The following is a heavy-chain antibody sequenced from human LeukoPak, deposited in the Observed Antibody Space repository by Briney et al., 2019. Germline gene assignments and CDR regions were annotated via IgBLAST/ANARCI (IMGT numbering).Heavy chain of an antibody. J-gene: IGHJ4*02. Sequence: GGSLRLSCAASGFTFSSYAMSWVRQAPGKGLEWVSIVTGSGGSTYYADSVKGRFTISRDNSKNTLYLQMNSLRAEDTAVYYCAKGPRLRLGELSLGYWGQGTLVTVSS. V-gene: IGHV3-23*01. CDR3: AKGPRLRLGELSLGY. D-gene: IGHD3-16*01. CDR1: GFTFSSYA. CDR2: VTGSGGST.